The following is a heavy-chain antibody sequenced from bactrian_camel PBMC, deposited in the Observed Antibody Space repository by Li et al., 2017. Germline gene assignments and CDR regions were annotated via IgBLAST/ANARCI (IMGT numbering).Heavy chain of an antibody. CDR3: ASTRGVCWLYAGWAARSYDY. CDR2: IATTDGTT. CDR1: GYTYSTHC. J-gene: IGHJ4*01. D-gene: IGHD3*01. Sequence: EVQLVESGGGSAQAGGSLRLSCAASGYTYSTHCMAWFRQAPGKEREGVARIATTDGTTYYADSVKGRFTISRDNAKNQVSLQMNSLKPEDTAMYYCASTRGVCWLYAGWAARSYDYWGQGTQVTVS. V-gene: IGHV3S40*01.